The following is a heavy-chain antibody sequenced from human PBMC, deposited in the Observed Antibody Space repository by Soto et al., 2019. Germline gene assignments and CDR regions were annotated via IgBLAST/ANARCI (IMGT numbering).Heavy chain of an antibody. CDR2: INPSGGST. CDR3: ARAMGSGSYYPNTYYYYYYMDV. J-gene: IGHJ6*03. V-gene: IGHV1-46*03. D-gene: IGHD3-10*01. Sequence: QVQLVQSGAEVKKPGASVKVSCKASGYTFTSYYMHWVRQAPGQGLEWMGIINPSGGSTSYAQKFQGRGTMTRDTSTSTVYMELSSLRSEDTAVYYCARAMGSGSYYPNTYYYYYYMDVWGKGTTVTVSS. CDR1: GYTFTSYY.